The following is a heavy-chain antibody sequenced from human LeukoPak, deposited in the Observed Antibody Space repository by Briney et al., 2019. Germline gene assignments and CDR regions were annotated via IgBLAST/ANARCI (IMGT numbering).Heavy chain of an antibody. D-gene: IGHD5-12*01. CDR3: ARDTDIVATIPLFDY. Sequence: ASVKVSCKASGYAFTSYGISWVRQAPGQGLEWMGWISAYNGNTNYAQKLQGRVTMTTDTSTSTAYMELRSLRSDDTAVYYCARDTDIVATIPLFDYWGQGTLVTVSS. J-gene: IGHJ4*02. CDR1: GYAFTSYG. V-gene: IGHV1-18*01. CDR2: ISAYNGNT.